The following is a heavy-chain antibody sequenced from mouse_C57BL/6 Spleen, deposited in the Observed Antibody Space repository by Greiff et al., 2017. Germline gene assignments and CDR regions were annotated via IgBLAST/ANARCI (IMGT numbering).Heavy chain of an antibody. CDR1: GYTFTDYY. J-gene: IGHJ2*01. D-gene: IGHD1-1*01. CDR3: AREDYYGSSSFYFDY. Sequence: QVQLQQSGAELVRPGASVKLSCKASGYTFTDYYINWVKQRPGQGLEWIARIYPGSGNTYYNEKFKGKATLTAEKSSSTAYMQLSSLTSEDSAVYCCAREDYYGSSSFYFDYWGQGTTLTVSS. CDR2: IYPGSGNT. V-gene: IGHV1-76*01.